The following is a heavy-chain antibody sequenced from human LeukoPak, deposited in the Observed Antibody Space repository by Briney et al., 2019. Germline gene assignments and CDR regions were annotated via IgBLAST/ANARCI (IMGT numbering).Heavy chain of an antibody. V-gene: IGHV3-7*01. CDR3: ARDMGDYGGNLDAFDI. Sequence: GGSRRLSCTTSGFNFRAYWMGWVRQAPGKGLEWVANIKQDGSEKYYVDSVKGRFTISRDNAKNSLYLQMNSLRAEDTAVYYCARDMGDYGGNLDAFDIWGQGTMVTVSS. J-gene: IGHJ3*02. CDR2: IKQDGSEK. D-gene: IGHD4-23*01. CDR1: GFNFRAYW.